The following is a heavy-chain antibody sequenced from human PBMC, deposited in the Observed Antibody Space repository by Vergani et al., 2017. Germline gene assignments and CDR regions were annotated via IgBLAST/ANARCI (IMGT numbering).Heavy chain of an antibody. V-gene: IGHV4-34*01. CDR1: GGSFSGYY. CDR3: ASNSGSYYNWFDP. J-gene: IGHJ5*02. CDR2: INHSGST. D-gene: IGHD1-26*01. Sequence: QVQLQQWGAGLLKPSETLSLTCAVYGGSFSGYYWSWIRQPPGKGLEWIGEINHSGSTNYNPSLKSRVTKSVDTSKNQFSLKLSSVTAADTAVYYCASNSGSYYNWFDPWGQGTLVTVSS.